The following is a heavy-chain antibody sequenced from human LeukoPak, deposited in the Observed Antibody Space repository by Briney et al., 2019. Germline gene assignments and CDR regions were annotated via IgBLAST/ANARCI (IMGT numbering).Heavy chain of an antibody. J-gene: IGHJ4*02. Sequence: SETLSLTCTVSGGSISSYYWSWIRQPPGKGLEWIGYIYYSGSTNYNPSLKSRVTISVDTSKNQFTLKLSSVTAADTAVYYCARGIYVEMANWGQGTLVTVSS. CDR3: ARGIYVEMAN. CDR1: GGSISSYY. V-gene: IGHV4-59*08. CDR2: IYYSGST. D-gene: IGHD5-24*01.